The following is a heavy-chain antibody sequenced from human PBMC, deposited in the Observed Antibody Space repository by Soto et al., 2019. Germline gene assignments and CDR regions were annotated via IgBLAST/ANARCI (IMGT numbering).Heavy chain of an antibody. J-gene: IGHJ4*02. CDR1: GFTFSSYS. Sequence: GGSLRLSSAASGFTFSSYSMNWVRQAPGKGLEWVSSISSSSSYIYYADSVKGRFTISRDNAKNSLYLQMNSLRAEDTAVYYCARGTEYYYDSSGYYSYWGQGALVTVSS. D-gene: IGHD3-22*01. CDR2: ISSSSSYI. V-gene: IGHV3-21*01. CDR3: ARGTEYYYDSSGYYSY.